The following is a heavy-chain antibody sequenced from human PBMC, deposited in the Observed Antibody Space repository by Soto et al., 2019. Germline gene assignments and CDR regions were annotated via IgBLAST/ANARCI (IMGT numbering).Heavy chain of an antibody. D-gene: IGHD4-17*01. J-gene: IGHJ5*02. Sequence: QVQLVQSGAEVKKPGASVKVSCKASGYTFTSYGISWVRQAPGQGLEWMGWISAYNGNTNYAQKLQGRVTMTTDTSTSTAHMEQRSLRSDDTAVYYCARFFAPQKDYGDYGPWGGWCDPWGQGTLVTVSS. CDR3: ARFFAPQKDYGDYGPWGGWCDP. CDR2: ISAYNGNT. CDR1: GYTFTSYG. V-gene: IGHV1-18*04.